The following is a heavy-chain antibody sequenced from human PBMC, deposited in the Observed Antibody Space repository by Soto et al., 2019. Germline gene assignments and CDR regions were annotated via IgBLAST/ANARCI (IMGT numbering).Heavy chain of an antibody. V-gene: IGHV4-59*01. CDR1: GGSISSYY. CDR3: ARESQGATRYYDILTGYYFYYYYYMDV. CDR2: IYYSGST. D-gene: IGHD3-9*01. J-gene: IGHJ6*03. Sequence: SETLSLTCTVSGGSISSYYWSWIRQPPGKGLEWIGYIYYSGSTNYNPSLKSRVTISVDTSKNQFSLKLSSVTAADTAVYYCARESQGATRYYDILTGYYFYYYYYMDVWGKGTTVTVSS.